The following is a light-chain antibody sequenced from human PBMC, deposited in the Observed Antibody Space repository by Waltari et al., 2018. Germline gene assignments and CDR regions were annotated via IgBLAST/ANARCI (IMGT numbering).Light chain of an antibody. CDR2: AAS. CDR3: QQYYSTPPEWT. Sequence: DIQMTQSPSSLSASVGDRVTITCRASQGISNSLAWYQQKPGKAPKLLLYAASRLESGVPSRFRGSGSGTDYTLTISSLQPEDFATYYCQQYYSTPPEWTFGQGTKVEIK. J-gene: IGKJ1*01. CDR1: QGISNS. V-gene: IGKV1-NL1*01.